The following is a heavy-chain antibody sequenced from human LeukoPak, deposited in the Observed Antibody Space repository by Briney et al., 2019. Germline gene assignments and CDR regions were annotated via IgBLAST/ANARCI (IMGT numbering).Heavy chain of an antibody. CDR1: GFSVRNTGVT. CDR3: ALGSYPHY. CDR2: INWDDDK. V-gene: IGHV2-5*02. D-gene: IGHD3-10*01. Sequence: ESGPTLVNPTQTLTLTCTFSGFSVRNTGVTVGWIRQPPGKAPEWLALINWDDDKRYSPSLKSRLTITKDTSKNQVVLTMTNMDPVDTATYYCALGSYPHYWGQGTLVTVSS. J-gene: IGHJ4*02.